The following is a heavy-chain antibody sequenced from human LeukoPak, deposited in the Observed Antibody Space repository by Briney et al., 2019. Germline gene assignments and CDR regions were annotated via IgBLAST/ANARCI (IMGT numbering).Heavy chain of an antibody. CDR3: ARDRWDYGRYYMDV. V-gene: IGHV3-66*02. D-gene: IGHD4/OR15-4a*01. J-gene: IGHJ6*03. CDR2: IYSGGST. Sequence: PGGSLRLSCAASGFTVSSNYMSWVRQAPGKGLEWVSVIYSGGSTYYADSVKGRFTISRDNSKNTRYLQMNSLRAEDTAVYYCARDRWDYGRYYMDVWGKGTTVTVSS. CDR1: GFTVSSNY.